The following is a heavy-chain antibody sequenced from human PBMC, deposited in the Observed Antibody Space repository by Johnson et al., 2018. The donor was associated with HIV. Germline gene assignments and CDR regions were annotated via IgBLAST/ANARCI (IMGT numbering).Heavy chain of an antibody. D-gene: IGHD1-26*01. CDR3: ARDSGSYQGAFDI. CDR2: ISSGVTT. J-gene: IGHJ3*02. Sequence: EKLVESGGGLVQPGGSLRLSCAASGFPVSSNYMNWVRPAPGQGLAWVSVISSGVTTYTADSVKVRFIISRDNSKSTLYLQMNSLRAEDTAGYYCARDSGSYQGAFDIWGQGTKVTVSS. V-gene: IGHV3-66*01. CDR1: GFPVSSNY.